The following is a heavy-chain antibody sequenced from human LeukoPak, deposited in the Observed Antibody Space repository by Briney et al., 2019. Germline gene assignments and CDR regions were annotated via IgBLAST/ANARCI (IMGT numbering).Heavy chain of an antibody. CDR3: AREMIVDEGGYAFDI. D-gene: IGHD3-22*01. CDR2: ISSSSSYI. Sequence: PGGSLRLSCAASGFTVSSNYMSWVRQAPGKGLEWVSSISSSSSYIYYADSVKGRFTISRDNAKNSLYLQMNSLRAEDTAVYYCAREMIVDEGGYAFDIWGQGTMVTVSS. J-gene: IGHJ3*02. CDR1: GFTVSSNY. V-gene: IGHV3-21*01.